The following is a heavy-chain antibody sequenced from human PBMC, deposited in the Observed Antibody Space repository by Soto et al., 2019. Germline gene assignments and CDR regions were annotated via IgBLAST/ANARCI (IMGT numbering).Heavy chain of an antibody. V-gene: IGHV4-59*01. D-gene: IGHD2-21*01. Sequence: SETLSLTCTVSGGSISSYYWSWIRQPPGKGLEWIGYIYYSGSTNYNPSLKSRVTISVDTSKNQFSLKLSSVTAADTAVYYCGRVWWLNKAMFFAPWGQGTLVTVSS. CDR2: IYYSGST. CDR3: GRVWWLNKAMFFAP. CDR1: GGSISSYY. J-gene: IGHJ5*02.